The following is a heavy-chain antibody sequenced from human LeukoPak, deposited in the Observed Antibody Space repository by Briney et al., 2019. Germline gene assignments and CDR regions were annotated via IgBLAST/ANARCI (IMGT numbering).Heavy chain of an antibody. Sequence: ASVTVSCKASGYTFTGYYIHWVRQAPGQGLEWMGWINPNINGTNYPQKFQGRVTMTGDRSISTAYMELSRLRSDDTAVYYCARERTPGSGYGVDYWGQGTVVTVSS. V-gene: IGHV1-2*02. CDR1: GYTFTGYY. J-gene: IGHJ4*02. CDR2: INPNINGT. CDR3: ARERTPGSGYGVDY. D-gene: IGHD6-25*01.